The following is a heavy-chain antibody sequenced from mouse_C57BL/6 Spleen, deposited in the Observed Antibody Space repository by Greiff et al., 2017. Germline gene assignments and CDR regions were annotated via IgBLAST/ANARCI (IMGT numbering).Heavy chain of an antibody. J-gene: IGHJ3*01. CDR2: IDPANGNT. D-gene: IGHD1-1*01. CDR3: ALGHIGPVVATPFAY. V-gene: IGHV14-3*01. CDR1: GFNIKNTY. Sequence: EVQLQQSVAELVRPGASVKLSCTASGFNIKNTYMHWVKQRPEQGLEWIGRIDPANGNTKYAPKFQGKATITADTSSNTAYLQLSSLTSEDTAIYYCALGHIGPVVATPFAYWGQGTLVTVSA.